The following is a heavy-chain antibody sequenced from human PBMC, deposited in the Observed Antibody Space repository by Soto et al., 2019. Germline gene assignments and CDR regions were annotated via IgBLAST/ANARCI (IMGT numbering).Heavy chain of an antibody. CDR2: VYYSGSV. CDR3: ARGCGGDCYRAFDI. D-gene: IGHD2-21*01. V-gene: IGHV4-59*01. J-gene: IGHJ3*02. Sequence: SETLSLTCTVSGDSIRPYYWTWIRQPPGKGLEWIGYVYYSGSVNYNSSLKSRVTISVDTSKNQFSLRLSSVTAADTAVYYCARGCGGDCYRAFDIWGQGTMVTVSS. CDR1: GDSIRPYY.